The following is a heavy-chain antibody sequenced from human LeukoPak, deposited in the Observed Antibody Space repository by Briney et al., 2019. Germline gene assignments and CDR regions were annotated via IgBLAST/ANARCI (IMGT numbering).Heavy chain of an antibody. CDR2: IYHSGST. V-gene: IGHV4-30-2*01. D-gene: IGHD3-16*01. Sequence: SQTLSLTCTVSGGSISSGGYYWSWIRQPPGKGLEWIGYIYHSGSTYYNPSLKSRVTISVDRSKNQFSLKLSSVTAADTAVYYCARSSNDYVSRWGQGTLVTVSS. CDR1: GGSISSGGYY. J-gene: IGHJ4*02. CDR3: ARSSNDYVSR.